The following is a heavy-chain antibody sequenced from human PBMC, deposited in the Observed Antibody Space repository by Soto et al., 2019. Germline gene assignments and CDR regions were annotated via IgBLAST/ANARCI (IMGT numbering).Heavy chain of an antibody. V-gene: IGHV5-51*01. D-gene: IGHD5-18*01. CDR1: GYIFTTYW. J-gene: IGHJ6*02. CDR2: LYPGDSQI. Sequence: PGESLKISCKASGYIFTTYWIGWVRQMPGKGLEWMGILYPGDSQIRYSPSFQGQVSISVDKSISTAYLQWSSLKASDTAMYYCARYTSSDNWRHGIDVWGQGTTVTVSS. CDR3: ARYTSSDNWRHGIDV.